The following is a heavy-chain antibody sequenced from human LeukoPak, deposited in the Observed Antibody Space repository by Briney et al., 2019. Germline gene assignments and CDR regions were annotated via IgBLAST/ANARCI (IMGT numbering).Heavy chain of an antibody. Sequence: PSETLSLTCTVSGGSISSYYWSWIRQSPGKGLEWIGYFYYSGSTNYNPSLKSRVTISVDTSKNQFSLKLSSVTAADTAVYYCAREGIAAADTGNYYYYYYMDVWGKGTTVTISS. J-gene: IGHJ6*03. CDR2: FYYSGST. V-gene: IGHV4-59*01. CDR3: AREGIAAADTGNYYYYYYMDV. CDR1: GGSISSYY. D-gene: IGHD6-13*01.